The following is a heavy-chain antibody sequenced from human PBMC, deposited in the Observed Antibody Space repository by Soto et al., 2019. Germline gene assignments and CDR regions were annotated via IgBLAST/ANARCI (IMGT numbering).Heavy chain of an antibody. CDR3: AKRAYYDPSMGGRGELDY. J-gene: IGHJ4*02. D-gene: IGHD3-22*01. Sequence: EVHLLESGGGLVQPGGSLRLSCAASGFTFNNFAMSWFRQAPGKGLEWVSAISHSGARTYYADSVKGRFTISRDNSNNTLYLLMNSLRAEDTAKYYCAKRAYYDPSMGGRGELDYWGQGTLVTVSS. V-gene: IGHV3-23*01. CDR2: ISHSGART. CDR1: GFTFNNFA.